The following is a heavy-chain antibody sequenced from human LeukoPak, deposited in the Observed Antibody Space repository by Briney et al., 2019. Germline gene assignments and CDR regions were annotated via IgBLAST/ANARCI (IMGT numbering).Heavy chain of an antibody. CDR2: IYHSGST. CDR1: GGSISSGGYS. CDR3: AGRGWDPRSYYYYGMDV. J-gene: IGHJ6*02. D-gene: IGHD1-26*01. Sequence: PSETLSLTCAVSGGSISSGGYSWSWIRQPPGKGLEWIGYIYHSGSTYYNPSLKSRVTISVDRSKNQFSLKLSSVTAADTAVYYCAGRGWDPRSYYYYGMDVWGQGTTVTVSS. V-gene: IGHV4-30-2*01.